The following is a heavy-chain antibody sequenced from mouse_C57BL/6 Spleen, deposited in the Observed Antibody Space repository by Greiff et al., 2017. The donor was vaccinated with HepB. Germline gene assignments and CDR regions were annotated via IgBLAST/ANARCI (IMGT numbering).Heavy chain of an antibody. V-gene: IGHV1-39*01. CDR3: APSYYSNPWFAY. CDR2: INPNYGTT. Sequence: VHVKQSGPELVKPGASVKISCKASGYSFTDYNMNWVKQSNGKSLEWIGVINPNYGTTSYNQKFKGKATLTVDQSSSTAYMQLNSLTSEDSAVYYCAPSYYSNPWFAYWGQGTLVTVSA. J-gene: IGHJ3*01. CDR1: GYSFTDYN. D-gene: IGHD2-5*01.